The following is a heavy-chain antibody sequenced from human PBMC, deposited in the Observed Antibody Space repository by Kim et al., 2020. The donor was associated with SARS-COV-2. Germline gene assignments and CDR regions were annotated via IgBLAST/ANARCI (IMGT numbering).Heavy chain of an antibody. J-gene: IGHJ4*02. CDR2: IYYTGRT. CDR1: GASIGSHS. D-gene: IGHD6-19*01. V-gene: IGHV4-59*11. Sequence: SETLSLTCSVSGASIGSHSWTWIRQPPGKGLEWIGYIYYTGRTNYNPSLKSRLTISVVSSKNQFSLRLTSVTAADTALYYCAQGDGWYPLWGQGILVTVSS. CDR3: AQGDGWYPL.